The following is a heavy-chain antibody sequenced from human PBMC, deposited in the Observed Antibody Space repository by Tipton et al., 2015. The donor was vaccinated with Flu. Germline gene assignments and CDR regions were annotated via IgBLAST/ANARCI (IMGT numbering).Heavy chain of an antibody. Sequence: SLRLSCAASGFTFSSFDMHWVRQPTGKGLEWVSVIGPAGDTYYPDSLKGRFTISRENAKNSLYLQMNNLRAGDTAVYYCAKNAGYCSSISCYRPFDYWGQGILVTVSS. CDR3: AKNAGYCSSISCYRPFDY. V-gene: IGHV3-13*01. D-gene: IGHD2-2*01. CDR1: GFTFSSFD. J-gene: IGHJ4*02. CDR2: IGPAGDT.